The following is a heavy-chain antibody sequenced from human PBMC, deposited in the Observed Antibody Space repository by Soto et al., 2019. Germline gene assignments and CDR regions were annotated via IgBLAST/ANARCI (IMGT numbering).Heavy chain of an antibody. CDR1: GFTFSSYW. D-gene: IGHD5-12*01. V-gene: IGHV3-74*01. J-gene: IGHJ6*02. Sequence: LRLSCAASGFTFSSYWMHWVRQATVKGLVWVAGIKSDGSSTSYADSVKGRFTISRDNAKNTLYLQMNSLRAEDTAVYYCARWLQLPYYYYGMDVWGQGTTVTVSS. CDR2: IKSDGSST. CDR3: ARWLQLPYYYYGMDV.